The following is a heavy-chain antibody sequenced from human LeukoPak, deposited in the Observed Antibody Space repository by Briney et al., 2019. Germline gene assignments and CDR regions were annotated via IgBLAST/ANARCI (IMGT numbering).Heavy chain of an antibody. J-gene: IGHJ4*02. CDR2: IHIGVTT. D-gene: IGHD1-1*01. CDR1: GFSDSTIF. Sequence: GSLGLSFEASGFSDSTIFMGWVRPAPGKGLEWVSIIHIGVTTHYADSVKGRFTISRDNFKNTLYLQMNRLRVEDTAVYYCARERGRDWGQGTLVTVSS. V-gene: IGHV3-53*01. CDR3: ARERGRD.